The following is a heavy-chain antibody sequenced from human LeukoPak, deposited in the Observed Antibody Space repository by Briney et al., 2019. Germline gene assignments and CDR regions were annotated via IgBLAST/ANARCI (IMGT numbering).Heavy chain of an antibody. CDR1: GFTVSSNY. J-gene: IGHJ3*02. CDR2: IYYGGST. CDR3: ARGPYYDSSGYEAYDAFDI. V-gene: IGHV3-53*01. D-gene: IGHD3-22*01. Sequence: PGGPLRLSCAASGFTVSSNYMSWVRQAPGKGLEWVLVIYYGGSTYYADSVKGRFTISRDNSKNTLYLQMNSLRAEDTAVYYCARGPYYDSSGYEAYDAFDIWGQGTMVTVSS.